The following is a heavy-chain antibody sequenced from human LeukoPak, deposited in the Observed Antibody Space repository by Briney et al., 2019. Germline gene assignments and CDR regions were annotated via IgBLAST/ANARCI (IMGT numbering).Heavy chain of an antibody. V-gene: IGHV1-18*01. Sequence: GASVKVSCKASGYTFTSYGISWVRQAPGQGLEWMGWFSAYNGNTNYAQKLQGRVTMTTDTSTSTAYMELRSLRSDDTAVYYCARDSDYDILTGYYLYYYGMDVWGQGTTVTVSS. CDR3: ARDSDYDILTGYYLYYYGMDV. CDR2: FSAYNGNT. CDR1: GYTFTSYG. D-gene: IGHD3-9*01. J-gene: IGHJ6*02.